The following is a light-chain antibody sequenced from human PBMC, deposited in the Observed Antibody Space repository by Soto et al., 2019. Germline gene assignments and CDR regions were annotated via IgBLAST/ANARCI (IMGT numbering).Light chain of an antibody. CDR1: QSIDNY. CDR2: TAS. V-gene: IGKV1-39*01. J-gene: IGKJ5*01. Sequence: DIQITQSPSSLSASVGRSVTITCRASQSIDNYLSWYQQKPGKAPKLLIYTASSLQSGVPSRFSGSGSGTDFTLTISSLQPEDFATYYCQQSHSTVTFGQGTRLEIK. CDR3: QQSHSTVT.